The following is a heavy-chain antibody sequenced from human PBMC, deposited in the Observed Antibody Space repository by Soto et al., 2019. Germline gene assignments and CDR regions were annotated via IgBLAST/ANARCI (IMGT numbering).Heavy chain of an antibody. CDR1: GGSISSSSYY. V-gene: IGHV4-39*01. Sequence: SETLSLTCTVSGGSISSSSYYWGWIRQPPGKGLEWIGSIYYSGSTYYNPSLKSRVTISVDTSKNQFSLKLSSVTAADTAVYYCARHVGYDFWSGYYTGPYFDYWGQGTLVTVSS. D-gene: IGHD3-3*01. J-gene: IGHJ4*02. CDR2: IYYSGST. CDR3: ARHVGYDFWSGYYTGPYFDY.